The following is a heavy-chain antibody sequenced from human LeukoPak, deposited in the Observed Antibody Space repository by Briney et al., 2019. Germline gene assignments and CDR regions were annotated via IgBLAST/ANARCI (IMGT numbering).Heavy chain of an antibody. J-gene: IGHJ4*02. CDR1: GGSISRSRYY. D-gene: IGHD3-22*01. V-gene: IGHV4-39*01. CDR2: IYYSGST. Sequence: SETLSLTCTVSGGSISRSRYYWGWIRQPPGKGLEWIGSIYYSGSTYSNPSLQSRVTISVDTSKNQFSLKLSSVTAADTAVYYCARPSYDYDSSAYSAPHEPIDYWGQGTLVTVSS. CDR3: ARPSYDYDSSAYSAPHEPIDY.